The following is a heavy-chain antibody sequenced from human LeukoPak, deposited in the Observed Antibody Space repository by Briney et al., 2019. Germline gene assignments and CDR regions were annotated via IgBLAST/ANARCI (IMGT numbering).Heavy chain of an antibody. Sequence: PGGSLRLSCAVSGFIFSDYGFHWVRQAPGKGLEWVAVTRFDGSIKQYEDSVKGRFTISRDDSKNTLYLQMNFLKSEDTAVYYCARWGGTRQYYFDYWGQGTLVTVSS. CDR2: TRFDGSIK. CDR1: GFIFSDYG. D-gene: IGHD1-1*01. V-gene: IGHV3-33*01. CDR3: ARWGGTRQYYFDY. J-gene: IGHJ4*02.